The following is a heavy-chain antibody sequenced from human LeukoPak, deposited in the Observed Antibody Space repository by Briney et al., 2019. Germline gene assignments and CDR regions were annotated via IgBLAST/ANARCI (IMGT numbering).Heavy chain of an antibody. CDR2: ISGSGGST. CDR3: AKDPTYCSSTSCYARAIDY. D-gene: IGHD2-2*01. V-gene: IGHV3-23*01. J-gene: IGHJ4*02. CDR1: GFTFSSYG. Sequence: GGSLRLSCAASGFTFSSYGMSWVRQAPGKGLEWVSAISGSGGSTYYADSVKGRFTISRDNSQNTLYLQMNSLRAEDTAVYYCAKDPTYCSSTSCYARAIDYWGQGTLVTVSS.